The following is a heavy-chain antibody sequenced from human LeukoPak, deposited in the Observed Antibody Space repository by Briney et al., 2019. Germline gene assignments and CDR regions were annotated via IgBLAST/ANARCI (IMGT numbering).Heavy chain of an antibody. CDR2: IKSKTDGGTT. CDR1: GFTFSNAW. J-gene: IGHJ4*02. V-gene: IGHV3-15*01. Sequence: AGSLTLTCAASGFTFSNAWMSWVRQAPGKGLEWVGRIKSKTDGGTTDYAAPVKGRFTISRDDSKNTLYLQMNSLKTEGTAVYYCTTDPVGTMVRGVIIWNWGQGTLVTVSS. CDR3: TTDPVGTMVRGVIIWN. D-gene: IGHD3-10*01.